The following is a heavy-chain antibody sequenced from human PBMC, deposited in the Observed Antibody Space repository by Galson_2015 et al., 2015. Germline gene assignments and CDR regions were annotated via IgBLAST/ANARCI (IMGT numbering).Heavy chain of an antibody. CDR3: ARDRWWYDSSGYYYYYYGMDV. V-gene: IGHV1-18*04. Sequence: SGAEVKKPGASVKVSCKASGYTFTSYGISWVRQAPGQGLEWMGWISAYNGNTNYAQKLQGRVTMTTDTSTSTAYMELRSLRSDDTAVYYCARDRWWYDSSGYYYYYYGMDVWGQGTTVTVSS. D-gene: IGHD3-22*01. J-gene: IGHJ6*02. CDR1: GYTFTSYG. CDR2: ISAYNGNT.